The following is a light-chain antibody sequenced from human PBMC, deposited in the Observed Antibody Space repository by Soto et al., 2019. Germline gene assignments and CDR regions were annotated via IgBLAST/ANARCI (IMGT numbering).Light chain of an antibody. CDR3: SSYTSTTTLV. J-gene: IGLJ2*01. Sequence: QSALTQPASVSGSPGQSITISCTGTISDIGGYNFISWYQHHPGKAPKLMIYEVNNRPSGISYRFSGSKSGNTASLTISGFQAEDEADYYCSSYTSTTTLVFGGGTKLTVL. V-gene: IGLV2-14*01. CDR2: EVN. CDR1: ISDIGGYNF.